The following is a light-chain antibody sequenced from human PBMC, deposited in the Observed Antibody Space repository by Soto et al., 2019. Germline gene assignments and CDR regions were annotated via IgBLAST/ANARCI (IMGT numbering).Light chain of an antibody. J-gene: IGLJ2*01. CDR1: SSNIGAGYD. CDR2: GNS. V-gene: IGLV1-40*01. Sequence: QCVLTQPPSVSGAPGQRVTISWTGSSSNIGAGYDVHWYQQLPGTAPKLLMYGNSNRPSGVPDRFSGSKSGTSASLAITGLQAEDEADYYCQSYDSSLSGSVFGGGTKLTVL. CDR3: QSYDSSLSGSV.